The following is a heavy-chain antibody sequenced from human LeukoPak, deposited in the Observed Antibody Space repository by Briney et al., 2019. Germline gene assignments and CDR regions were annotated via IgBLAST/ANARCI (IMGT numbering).Heavy chain of an antibody. CDR3: ARGNGGTLEVDY. CDR2: IYYSGST. Sequence: PSETLSLTCSVSGDSISNYYWSWVRQPPGKGLEWIGYIYYSGSTNYNPSLKSRVTISVDTSKNQFSLKLSSVTAADTAVYYCARGNGGTLEVDYWGQGTLATVSS. V-gene: IGHV4-59*01. CDR1: GDSISNYY. J-gene: IGHJ4*02. D-gene: IGHD4-23*01.